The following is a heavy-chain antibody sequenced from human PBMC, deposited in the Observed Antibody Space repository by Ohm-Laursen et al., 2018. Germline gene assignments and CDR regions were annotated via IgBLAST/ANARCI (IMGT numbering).Heavy chain of an antibody. CDR3: AKGSSSSRRRYAGYYYYYAMDV. V-gene: IGHV3-9*01. J-gene: IGHJ6*02. CDR2: ISWSGGYI. CDR1: GFTFDDYG. D-gene: IGHD2-2*01. Sequence: SLRLSCAASGFTFDDYGMHWVRQAPGKGLEWVSGISWSGGYIDYADSVKGRFTVSRDNAKNSLYLQMNSLRAEDTALYYCAKGSSSSRRRYAGYYYYYAMDVWGQGTTVTVSS.